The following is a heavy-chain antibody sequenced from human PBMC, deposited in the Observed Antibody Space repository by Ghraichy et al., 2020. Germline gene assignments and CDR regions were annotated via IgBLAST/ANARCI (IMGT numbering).Heavy chain of an antibody. Sequence: GGSLRLSCAASGFTFSNYWMNWVRQAPGKGLVWVSRNNRDGSTTNYADSVKGRFTISRDNAKNTLYLQMDSLRAEDTAVYYCARGSPRYDAFDIWGQGTMVTVSS. D-gene: IGHD3-16*02. J-gene: IGHJ3*02. CDR2: NNRDGSTT. CDR3: ARGSPRYDAFDI. CDR1: GFTFSNYW. V-gene: IGHV3-74*01.